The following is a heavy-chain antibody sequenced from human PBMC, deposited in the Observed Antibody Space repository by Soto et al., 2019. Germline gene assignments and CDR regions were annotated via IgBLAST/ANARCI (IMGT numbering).Heavy chain of an antibody. Sequence: QVQLQESGPGLVKPSGTLSLTCVVSGGSISNTNWWSWVRQPPGKGLEWIGEIYHSGTTNYSPSLKSQVTISVDMSKNQFSLTLSSVTAADTAVYYCAFPATADFDYWGQGTLVTVSS. CDR1: GGSISNTNW. J-gene: IGHJ4*02. CDR2: IYHSGTT. V-gene: IGHV4-4*02. CDR3: AFPATADFDY. D-gene: IGHD6-13*01.